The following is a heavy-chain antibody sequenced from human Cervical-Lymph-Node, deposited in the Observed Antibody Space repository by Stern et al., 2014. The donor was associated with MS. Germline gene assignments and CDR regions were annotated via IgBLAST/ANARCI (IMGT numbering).Heavy chain of an antibody. V-gene: IGHV1-46*03. CDR2: SNPSAGVT. Sequence: VQLVQSGAEVKKPGASVKVSCMASGYSFTSYSIHWVRQAHGQRLEWMTISNPSAGVTNYAEKYQCRVVMTSDTSTGTVYMVVSSRRTEDEAVYYCARDEGADFWGQGTLVTVSS. CDR1: GYSFTSYS. J-gene: IGHJ4*02. CDR3: ARDEGADF.